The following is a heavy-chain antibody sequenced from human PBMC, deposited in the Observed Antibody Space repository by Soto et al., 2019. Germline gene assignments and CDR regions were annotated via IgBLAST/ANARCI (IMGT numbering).Heavy chain of an antibody. D-gene: IGHD2-15*01. CDR1: GFTFSNAW. J-gene: IGHJ5*02. V-gene: IGHV3-15*01. Sequence: GGSLRLSCAASGFTFSNAWMSWVRQAPGKGLEWVGRIKSKTDGGTTDYAAPVKGRFTISRDDSKNTLYLQMNSLKTEDTAVYYCTTDDWDIVVVVAATPVTWFDPWGQGTLVTVSS. CDR3: TTDDWDIVVVVAATPVTWFDP. CDR2: IKSKTDGGTT.